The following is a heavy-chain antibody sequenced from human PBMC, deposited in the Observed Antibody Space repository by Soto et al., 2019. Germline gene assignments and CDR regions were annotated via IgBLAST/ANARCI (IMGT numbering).Heavy chain of an antibody. J-gene: IGHJ1*01. V-gene: IGHV4-30-4*01. Sequence: QVQLQESGPGLVKPSQTLSLTCTVSGGSISSGDYYWSWIRQPPGKGLEWIGYIYYSGSTYYNPSLKSRVTISVDTSKNQFSLKLSSVTAADTAVYYCARVSGYCSGGSCYEVYFQHWGQGTLVTVSS. CDR2: IYYSGST. CDR1: GGSISSGDYY. CDR3: ARVSGYCSGGSCYEVYFQH. D-gene: IGHD2-15*01.